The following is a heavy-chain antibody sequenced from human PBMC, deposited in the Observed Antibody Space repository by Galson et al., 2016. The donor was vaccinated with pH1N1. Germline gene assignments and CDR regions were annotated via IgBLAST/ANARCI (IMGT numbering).Heavy chain of an antibody. CDR2: ISAINASP. J-gene: IGHJ4*02. Sequence: SVKVSCKASGYTFTAYGINWVRQAPGQGLEWMGRISAINASPSYAQKFQGRVTMTPDPSTNTAYMELGRLRSDDTAVYYCARTAAAAYFDYWGQGTLITVSS. CDR3: ARTAAAAYFDY. D-gene: IGHD6-13*01. CDR1: GYTFTAYG. V-gene: IGHV1-18*01.